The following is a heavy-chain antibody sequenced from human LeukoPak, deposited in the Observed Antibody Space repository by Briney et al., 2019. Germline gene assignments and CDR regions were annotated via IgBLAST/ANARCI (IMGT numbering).Heavy chain of an antibody. CDR2: ISSSGSTI. CDR1: GFTFSSYE. D-gene: IGHD4-17*01. Sequence: GGSLRLSCAASGFTFSSYEMNWVRQAPGKGLEWVSYISSSGSTIYYADSVKGRFTISRDNAKNSLYLQMNGLRAEDTAVYYCARDPYYGDYVVWGQGTLVTVSS. CDR3: ARDPYYGDYVV. V-gene: IGHV3-48*03. J-gene: IGHJ4*02.